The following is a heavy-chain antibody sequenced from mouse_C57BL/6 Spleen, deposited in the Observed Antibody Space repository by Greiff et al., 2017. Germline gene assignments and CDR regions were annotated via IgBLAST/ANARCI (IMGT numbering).Heavy chain of an antibody. Sequence: EVQGVESGPELVKPGASVKISCKASGYSFTDYNMNWVKQSNGTSLEWIGVIKPNYGTTSYNQKFKGKATLTVDQSSSTAYMQLNSLTSEDSAVYYCARETTLLFDYWGQGTTLTVSS. CDR1: GYSFTDYN. D-gene: IGHD1-1*01. J-gene: IGHJ2*01. CDR2: IKPNYGTT. CDR3: ARETTLLFDY. V-gene: IGHV1-39*01.